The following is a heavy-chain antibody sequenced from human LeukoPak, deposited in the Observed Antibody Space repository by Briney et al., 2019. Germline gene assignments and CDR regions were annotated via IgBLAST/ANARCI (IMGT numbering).Heavy chain of an antibody. Sequence: GASVKVSCKASGGTFSIYDIFWVRQAPGQGLEWMGGIIPIFGTAKYAQKFQGRVTITADKSTSTAYLEASSLRSEDTAVYYCASGRTDIVVVPATLRNYYFDYWGQGTLVTVSS. J-gene: IGHJ4*02. CDR2: IIPIFGTA. V-gene: IGHV1-69*06. CDR1: GGTFSIYD. D-gene: IGHD2-2*01. CDR3: ASGRTDIVVVPATLRNYYFDY.